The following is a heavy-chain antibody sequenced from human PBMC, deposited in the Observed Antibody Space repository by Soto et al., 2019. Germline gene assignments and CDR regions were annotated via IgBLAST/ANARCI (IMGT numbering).Heavy chain of an antibody. D-gene: IGHD1-26*01. CDR2: ITPSGDST. Sequence: GGSLRLSCAASGFTFSSYAMNWVRQAPGKGPEWVSAITPSGDSTYYADSVKGRFTISRDNSRNTLYLQMNSLRDEDTAEYYCAKSGSYSYFDHWGQGTLVTVSS. V-gene: IGHV3-23*01. CDR1: GFTFSSYA. J-gene: IGHJ4*02. CDR3: AKSGSYSYFDH.